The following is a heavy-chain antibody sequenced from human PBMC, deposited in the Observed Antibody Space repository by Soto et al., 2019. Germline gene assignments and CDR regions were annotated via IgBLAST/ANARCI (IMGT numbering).Heavy chain of an antibody. D-gene: IGHD2-21*01. CDR3: ARGLKIPYYMDV. J-gene: IGHJ6*03. Sequence: PSETLSLTCTVSGGSISSYYWSWIRQPPGKGLEWIGYIYYSGSTNYNPSLKSRVTISVDTSKNQFSLKLSSVTAADTAVYYCARGLKIPYYMDVWGKGTTVTVSS. V-gene: IGHV4-59*01. CDR1: GGSISSYY. CDR2: IYYSGST.